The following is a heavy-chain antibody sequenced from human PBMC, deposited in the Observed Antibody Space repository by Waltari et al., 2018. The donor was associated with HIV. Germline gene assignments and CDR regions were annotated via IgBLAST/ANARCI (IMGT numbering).Heavy chain of an antibody. Sequence: EVQLVEFGGGVVQPARSLRPSCTGFVFVFCDFAISWFRRAPGKGLEWVGLIRSRIYGGATEYAASAKGRFTISRDDLKSVAYLQMNSLKTEDTAVYYCTRSSKLDYWGQGTLVTVSS. D-gene: IGHD4-4*01. J-gene: IGHJ4*02. CDR3: TRSSKLDY. V-gene: IGHV3-49*03. CDR1: VFVFCDFA. CDR2: IRSRIYGGAT.